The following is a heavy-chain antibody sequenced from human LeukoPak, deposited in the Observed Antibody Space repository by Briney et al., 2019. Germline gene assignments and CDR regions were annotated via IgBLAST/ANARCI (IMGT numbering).Heavy chain of an antibody. J-gene: IGHJ5*02. Sequence: ASVKVSRKAFGYTFTANYMHWVRQAPGQGLEWMGWINPNSGGTKYAQKFQDWVTMTRDTSINTAYMELTRLTSDDTAVYYCARGYSSSSNWFDPWGHGTLVTVSS. D-gene: IGHD6-13*01. CDR2: INPNSGGT. CDR1: GYTFTANY. CDR3: ARGYSSSSNWFDP. V-gene: IGHV1-2*04.